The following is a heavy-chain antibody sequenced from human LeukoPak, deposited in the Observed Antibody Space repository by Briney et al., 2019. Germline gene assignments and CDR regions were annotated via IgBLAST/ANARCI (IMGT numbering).Heavy chain of an antibody. CDR1: GFTFSSYA. J-gene: IGHJ4*02. D-gene: IGHD2-2*01. Sequence: PGGSLRLSCAASGFTFSSYAMSWVRQAPGKGLEWVSAISGSGGSTYYADSVKGRFTISRDNSKNTLYLQMNSLRAEDTAVYYCAKGERVVPAAPTAHWGQGTLVTVSS. CDR3: AKGERVVPAAPTAH. V-gene: IGHV3-23*01. CDR2: ISGSGGST.